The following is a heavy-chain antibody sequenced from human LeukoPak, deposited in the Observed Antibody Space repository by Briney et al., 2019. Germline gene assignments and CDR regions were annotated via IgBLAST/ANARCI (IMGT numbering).Heavy chain of an antibody. D-gene: IGHD6-13*01. CDR1: GFTFSSYG. J-gene: IGHJ3*02. V-gene: IGHV3-30*19. Sequence: PGRSLRLSCAASGFTFSSYGMHWVRQAPGKGLEWVAVISGDGVNKYYAESVKGRFTISRDKSKNTLYLQMNSLRAEDTAVYYCARDFPLAADDAFDIWGQGTMVTVSS. CDR2: ISGDGVNK. CDR3: ARDFPLAADDAFDI.